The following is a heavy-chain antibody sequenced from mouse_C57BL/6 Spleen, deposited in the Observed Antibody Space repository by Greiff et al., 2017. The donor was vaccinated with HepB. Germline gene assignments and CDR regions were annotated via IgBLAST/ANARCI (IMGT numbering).Heavy chain of an antibody. CDR3: ARGYDGYYRAWFAY. J-gene: IGHJ3*01. Sequence: DVMLVESGGGLVQPGGSLKLSCAASGFTFSDYYMYWVRQTPEKRLEWVAYISNGGGSTYYPDTVKGRFTISRDNAKNTLYLQMSRLKSEDTAMYYCARGYDGYYRAWFAYWGQGTLVTVSA. D-gene: IGHD2-3*01. CDR1: GFTFSDYY. CDR2: ISNGGGST. V-gene: IGHV5-12*01.